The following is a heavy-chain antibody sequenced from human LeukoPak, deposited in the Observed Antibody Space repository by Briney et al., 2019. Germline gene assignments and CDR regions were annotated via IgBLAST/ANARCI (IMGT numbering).Heavy chain of an antibody. CDR2: IYTSGST. J-gene: IGHJ6*03. V-gene: IGHV4-4*07. CDR3: ARDLLSGWYHYYYYYMDV. D-gene: IGHD6-19*01. CDR1: GGSISSYY. Sequence: SETLSLTCTVSGGSISSYYWSWIRQPAGKGLEWIGRIYTSGSTNYNPSLKGRVTMSVDTSKNQFSLKLSSVTAADTAVYYCARDLLSGWYHYYYYYMDVWGKGTTVTVSS.